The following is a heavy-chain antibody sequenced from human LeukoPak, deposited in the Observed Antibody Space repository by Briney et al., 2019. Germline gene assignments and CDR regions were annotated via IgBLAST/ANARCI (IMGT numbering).Heavy chain of an antibody. CDR2: INHSGST. V-gene: IGHV4-34*01. D-gene: IGHD3-22*01. Sequence: SETLSLTCAVYGGSFSGYYWSWIRQPPGKGLEWIGEINHSGSTNYNPSLKSRATISVDTSKNQFSLKLSSVTAADTAVYYCARGRYYYDSSGSRDDYWGQGTLVTVSS. CDR3: ARGRYYYDSSGSRDDY. J-gene: IGHJ4*02. CDR1: GGSFSGYY.